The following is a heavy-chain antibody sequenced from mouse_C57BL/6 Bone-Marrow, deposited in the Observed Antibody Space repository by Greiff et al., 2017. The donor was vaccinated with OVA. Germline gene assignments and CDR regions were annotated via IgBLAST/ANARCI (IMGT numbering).Heavy chain of an antibody. CDR1: GFSLTSYG. D-gene: IGHD2-3*01. V-gene: IGHV2-5*01. CDR3: AKNDGYYPYYFDD. CDR2: IWRGGGT. Sequence: VQLQQSGPGLVQPSQSLSITCTVSGFSLTSYGVHWVRQSPGKGLEWLGVIWRGGGTDYNAAFMSRLGITKDNSKSKVFFKMNSLHADDTAIYYRAKNDGYYPYYFDDWGKGTTLTVSS. J-gene: IGHJ2*01.